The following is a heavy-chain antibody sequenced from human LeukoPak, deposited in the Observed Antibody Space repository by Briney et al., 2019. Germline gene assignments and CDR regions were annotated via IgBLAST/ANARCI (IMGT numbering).Heavy chain of an antibody. D-gene: IGHD6-13*01. Sequence: SETLSLTCAVNGGSFSGYYWSWIRQPPGKGLEWIGEINHSGSTNYNPSLKSRVTITVDTSKNQFSLKLSSVTAADTAVYYCASGQLVLWYFDYWGQGTLVTVSS. CDR1: GGSFSGYY. J-gene: IGHJ4*02. CDR3: ASGQLVLWYFDY. V-gene: IGHV4-34*01. CDR2: INHSGST.